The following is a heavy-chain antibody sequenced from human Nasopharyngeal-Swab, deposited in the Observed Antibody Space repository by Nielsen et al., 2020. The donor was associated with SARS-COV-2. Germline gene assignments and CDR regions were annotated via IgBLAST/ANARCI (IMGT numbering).Heavy chain of an antibody. V-gene: IGHV4-39*01. J-gene: IGHJ5*02. Sequence: SETLSLTCTVSGGSISSSSYYWGWIRQPPGKGLEWIGSIYYSGSTYYNPSLKCRVTISVDTSKNQFSLKLSSVTAADTAVYYCASLGAYCGGDCPSWFDPWGQGTLVTVSS. CDR1: GGSISSSSYY. CDR2: IYYSGST. CDR3: ASLGAYCGGDCPSWFDP. D-gene: IGHD2-21*02.